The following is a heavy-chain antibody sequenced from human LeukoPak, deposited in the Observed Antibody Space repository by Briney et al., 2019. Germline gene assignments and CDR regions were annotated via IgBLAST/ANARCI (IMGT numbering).Heavy chain of an antibody. CDR1: GYTFTNYG. CDR2: ISTYDDNT. CDR3: ARALYYCSGGPPEGMDV. Sequence: ASVTVSFKASGYTFTNYGISWVRQAPGQGLEGMGWISTYDDNTNYAQKFQGRVTITTDTSTCTAYMELRSLRSDDTAVYYCARALYYCSGGPPEGMDVWGKGTTVIVSS. J-gene: IGHJ6*04. V-gene: IGHV1-18*04. D-gene: IGHD3-10*01.